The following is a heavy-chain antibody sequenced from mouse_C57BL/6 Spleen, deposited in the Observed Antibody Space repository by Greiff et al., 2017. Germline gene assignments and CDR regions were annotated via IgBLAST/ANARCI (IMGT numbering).Heavy chain of an antibody. Sequence: QVQLQQSGAELARPGASVKLSCKASGYTFTSYGISWVKQRTGQGLEWIGEIYPRSGNTYYNEKFKGKATLTADKSSSTAYMELRSLTSEDSAVYFYASWDSSDAMDYWDQGTSVTVSS. J-gene: IGHJ4*01. D-gene: IGHD3-2*02. CDR3: ASWDSSDAMDY. V-gene: IGHV1-81*01. CDR2: IYPRSGNT. CDR1: GYTFTSYG.